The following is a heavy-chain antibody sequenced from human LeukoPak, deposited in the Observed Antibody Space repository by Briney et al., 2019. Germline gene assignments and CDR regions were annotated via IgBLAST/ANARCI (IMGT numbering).Heavy chain of an antibody. V-gene: IGHV1-18*04. CDR2: ISAYNANT. J-gene: IGHJ6*04. Sequence: GESLKISCKGSGYSFTSYWISWVRQAPGQGLEWMGWISAYNANTNYAQRFQGRVTMTTDTSTSTVYMELRSLRSDDTAIYYCARTDYDILTGARMDVWGKGTTVTVSS. CDR1: GYSFTSYW. CDR3: ARTDYDILTGARMDV. D-gene: IGHD3-9*01.